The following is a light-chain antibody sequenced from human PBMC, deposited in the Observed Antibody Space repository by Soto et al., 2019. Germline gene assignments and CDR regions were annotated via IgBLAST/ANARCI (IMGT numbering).Light chain of an antibody. CDR3: QQPSNRRT. CDR2: DAS. CDR1: QSVSAY. V-gene: IGKV3-11*01. Sequence: EIVLTQSPATLSLSPGERATLSCRASQSVSAYLAWYQQKPGQAPRLLIYDASNRATGIPARFSGSGSGTDFTLTISSLAPEDFAVYYWQQPSNRRTFGQGTKVEIK. J-gene: IGKJ1*01.